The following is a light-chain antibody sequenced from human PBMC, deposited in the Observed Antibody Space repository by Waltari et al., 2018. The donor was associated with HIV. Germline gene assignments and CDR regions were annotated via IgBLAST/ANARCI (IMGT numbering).Light chain of an antibody. CDR2: DNN. CDR1: NSTIGNNY. CDR3: GSWDSSLSGVV. V-gene: IGLV1-51*01. J-gene: IGLJ2*01. Sequence: QSVLTQPPSVSAAPGQKVTISCSGSNSTIGNNYVSWYQQLPGTAPKLLIYDNNKRPSGIPSRVSGSKSGTSATLGITGLQTGDEADYYCGSWDSSLSGVVFGGGTKLTVL.